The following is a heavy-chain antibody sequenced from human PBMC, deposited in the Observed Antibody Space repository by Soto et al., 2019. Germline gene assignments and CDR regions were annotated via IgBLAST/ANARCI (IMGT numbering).Heavy chain of an antibody. Sequence: ASVKVSCKASGYIFSSFYINWVRQAPGQGLEWMGWTSGYSGNSKYAQKFQGRVTMTTDTSTNTGYMEMKSLTSDDTAVYYCARDIFGHVDAFDLWGQGTMVTVSS. J-gene: IGHJ3*01. CDR2: TSGYSGNS. D-gene: IGHD3-3*02. CDR3: ARDIFGHVDAFDL. CDR1: GYIFSSFY. V-gene: IGHV1-18*01.